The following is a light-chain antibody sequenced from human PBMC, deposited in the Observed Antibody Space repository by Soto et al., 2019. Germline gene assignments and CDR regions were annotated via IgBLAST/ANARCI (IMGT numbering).Light chain of an antibody. J-gene: IGKJ4*01. CDR2: DGS. V-gene: IGKV3-11*01. CDR1: QRVSRY. CDR3: QQRSNWPLT. Sequence: IVLTQSPATLSLSPGERATLSCRATQRVSRYFAWSQQRPGQAPRLLIYDGSSRATGIPARFSGSGFGTDFTLTIASLEPEDFAVYYCQQRSNWPLTFGGGTKVDIK.